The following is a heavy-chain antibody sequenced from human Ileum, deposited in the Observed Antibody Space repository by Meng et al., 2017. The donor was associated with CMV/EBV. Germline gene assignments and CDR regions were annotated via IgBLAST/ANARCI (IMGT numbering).Heavy chain of an antibody. CDR2: ISADNGKT. J-gene: IGHJ6*02. CDR1: GYSFTTYA. D-gene: IGHD2-2*01. CDR3: ARDLFVVVPADYGMDV. Sequence: ASVKVSCKASGYSFTTYAITWVRQAPGQGLEWMGWISADNGKTNYAQNLQGRLTMTTDTSTSTAYMELRSLRSDDTAVYYCARDLFVVVPADYGMDVWGQGTTVTGAS. V-gene: IGHV1-18*01.